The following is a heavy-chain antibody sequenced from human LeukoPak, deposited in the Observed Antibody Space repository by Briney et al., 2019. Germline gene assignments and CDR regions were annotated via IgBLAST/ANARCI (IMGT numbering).Heavy chain of an antibody. CDR2: ISGSTATI. Sequence: GGSLRLSCAASGLIFTRSAMSWVRLVPGKGLEWVSSISGSTATIRYADSVKGRFSLSRDNSNNTVFLQMNSLRAEDTAVYYCARDFGYSSGWWRDYYYMDVWGKGTTVTISS. J-gene: IGHJ6*03. CDR3: ARDFGYSSGWWRDYYYMDV. CDR1: GLIFTRSA. V-gene: IGHV3-23*01. D-gene: IGHD6-19*01.